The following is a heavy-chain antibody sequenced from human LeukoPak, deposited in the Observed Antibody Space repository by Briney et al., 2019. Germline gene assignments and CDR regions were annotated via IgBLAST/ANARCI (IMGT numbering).Heavy chain of an antibody. D-gene: IGHD4-17*01. CDR2: ISGSGGST. CDR3: ARGGAYGDHFDY. CDR1: GFTFSSYA. J-gene: IGHJ4*02. Sequence: GGSLRLSCAASGFTFSSYAMSWVRQAPGKGLEWVSAISGSGGSTYYADSVKGRFTISRDNSKNTLYLQMNSLRAEDTAVYYCARGGAYGDHFDYWGQGTLVTVSS. V-gene: IGHV3-23*01.